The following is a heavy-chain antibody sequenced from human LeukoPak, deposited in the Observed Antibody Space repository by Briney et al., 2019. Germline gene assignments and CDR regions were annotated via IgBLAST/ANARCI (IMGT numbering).Heavy chain of an antibody. CDR1: GGPFSGYY. V-gene: IGHV4-34*01. D-gene: IGHD3-22*01. CDR3: AREMTGHYYDSSGYFEP. CDR2: INHSGST. J-gene: IGHJ4*02. Sequence: PSETLSLTCAVYGGPFSGYYWSWIRQPPGKGLEWIGEINHSGSTNYNPSLKSRVTISVDTSKNQFSLKLSSVTAADTAVYYCAREMTGHYYDSSGYFEPWGQGTLVTVSS.